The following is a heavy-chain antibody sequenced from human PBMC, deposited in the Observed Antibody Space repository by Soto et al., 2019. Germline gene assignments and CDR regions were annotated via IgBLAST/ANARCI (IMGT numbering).Heavy chain of an antibody. CDR1: DFAFSSYA. J-gene: IGHJ4*02. CDR2: ISGSGGST. Sequence: PGGSLRLSCAASDFAFSSYAMSWIRQAPGKGLEWVSAISGSGGSTYYAECVKGRFTLYRDNSKNPLYLQMNSLRAEDTAVYYCAKESPYDFWSGQPFDYWGQGTLVPVSS. D-gene: IGHD3-3*01. CDR3: AKESPYDFWSGQPFDY. V-gene: IGHV3-23*01.